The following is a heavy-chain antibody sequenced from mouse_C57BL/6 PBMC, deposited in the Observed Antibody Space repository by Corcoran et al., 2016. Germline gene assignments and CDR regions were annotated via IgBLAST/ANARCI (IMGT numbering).Heavy chain of an antibody. CDR3: ARGPGSSYAFDY. D-gene: IGHD1-1*01. CDR2: INTYSGVP. CDR1: GYTFTTYG. Sequence: QIQLVQSGPELKKPGETVMISCKASGYTFTTYGMSWVKQAPGKGLKWMGWINTYSGVPTYADDFKGRFAFSLETSASTAYLQINNLKNEDTATYFCARGPGSSYAFDYWGQGTTLTVSS. J-gene: IGHJ2*01. V-gene: IGHV9-3*01.